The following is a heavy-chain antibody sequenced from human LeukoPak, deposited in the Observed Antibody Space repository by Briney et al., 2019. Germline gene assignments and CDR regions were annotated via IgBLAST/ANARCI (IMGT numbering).Heavy chain of an antibody. D-gene: IGHD3-10*01. CDR3: ASRLWFGESLSNY. Sequence: PSETLSLTCAVYGGSFSGYYWSWIRQPPGKGLEWIGEINHSGSTNYNPSLKSRVTISVDTSKNQFSLKLSSVTAADTAVYYCASRLWFGESLSNYWGQGTLVTVSS. CDR2: INHSGST. V-gene: IGHV4-34*01. CDR1: GGSFSGYY. J-gene: IGHJ4*02.